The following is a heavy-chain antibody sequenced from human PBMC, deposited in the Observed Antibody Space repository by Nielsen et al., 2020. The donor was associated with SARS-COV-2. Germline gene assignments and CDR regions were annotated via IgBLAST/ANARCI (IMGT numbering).Heavy chain of an antibody. J-gene: IGHJ4*02. CDR2: ISASPGTP. V-gene: IGHV1-18*01. D-gene: IGHD5-18*01. CDR3: ARVRGYSYGLYYFDY. Sequence: WVRQAPGQGLEWMGWISASPGTPNYAQKLQGRVTMTRNTSISTAYMELSSLRSEDTAVYYCARVRGYSYGLYYFDYWGQGTLVTVSS.